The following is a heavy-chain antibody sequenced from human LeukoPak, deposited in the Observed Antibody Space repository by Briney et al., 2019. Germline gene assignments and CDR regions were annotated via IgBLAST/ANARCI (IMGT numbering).Heavy chain of an antibody. Sequence: ASVKVSCKASGYTFTSYYMHWVRQAPGQGLEWMGIINPSGGSTSYAQKFQGRVTMTRDMSTSTVYMELSSPRSEDTAVYYCARSPFWSGYYYYFSAYYYMDVWGKGTTVTVSS. CDR3: ARSPFWSGYYYYFSAYYYMDV. CDR2: INPSGGST. J-gene: IGHJ6*03. V-gene: IGHV1-46*01. D-gene: IGHD3-3*01. CDR1: GYTFTSYY.